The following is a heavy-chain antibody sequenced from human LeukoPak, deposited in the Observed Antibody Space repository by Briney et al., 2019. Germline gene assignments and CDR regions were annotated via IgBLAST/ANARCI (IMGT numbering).Heavy chain of an antibody. CDR3: ASTFNWSRGATTLDY. Sequence: SETLSLTCTVPGGSISSYYWSWIRQPAGKGLEWIARIYTSGSTNYNPSLKSRVTMSVDTSKNQFSLKLSSVTAADTAVYYCASTFNWSRGATTLDYWGQGTLVTVSS. J-gene: IGHJ4*02. CDR1: GGSISSYY. CDR2: IYTSGST. D-gene: IGHD1-1*01. V-gene: IGHV4-4*07.